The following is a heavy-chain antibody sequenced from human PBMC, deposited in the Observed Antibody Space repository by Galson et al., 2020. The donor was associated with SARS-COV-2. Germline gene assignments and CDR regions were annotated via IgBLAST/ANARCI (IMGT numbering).Heavy chain of an antibody. CDR2: ISPTGGRP. J-gene: IGHJ4*02. V-gene: IGHV3-23*01. CDR3: AKSAVAGVFDS. CDR1: GFRFSSYP. D-gene: IGHD6-19*01. Sequence: ESLKISCAASGFRFSSYPMTWVRQAPGSGLEWVSSISPTGGRPDYADSVKGRFTISRDNSKNTVSLQMNSLRAEDTAVYYCAKSAVAGVFDSWGLGTLVTVSS.